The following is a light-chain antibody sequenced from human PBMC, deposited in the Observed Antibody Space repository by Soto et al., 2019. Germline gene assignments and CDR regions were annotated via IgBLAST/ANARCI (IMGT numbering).Light chain of an antibody. CDR1: QSTFTC. CDR2: KAS. Sequence: DIQMTQSPSTLSASVGDTVTITCRASQSTFTCLAWYQQKPGTSPKLLIYKASILENGVPSRFSGSGAGTEFTLTITGLQPDDLATYYCQQYNSYPKTFGQGTKLEI. V-gene: IGKV1-5*03. CDR3: QQYNSYPKT. J-gene: IGKJ2*01.